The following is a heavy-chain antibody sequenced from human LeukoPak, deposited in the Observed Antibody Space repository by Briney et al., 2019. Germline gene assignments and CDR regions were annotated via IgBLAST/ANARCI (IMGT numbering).Heavy chain of an antibody. J-gene: IGHJ5*02. D-gene: IGHD6-6*01. CDR2: MNPNSGNT. V-gene: IGHV1-8*01. CDR1: GYTFTSYD. Sequence: ASVTLSCKASGYTFTSYDINWVRQATGHGLEWMGWMNPNSGNTGYAQKFQGRVSMTWNPSISTAYMELSSLKSEDTAVYYCAKIGAAARRTPNPRWFDHWGQGTLVTVSS. CDR3: AKIGAAARRTPNPRWFDH.